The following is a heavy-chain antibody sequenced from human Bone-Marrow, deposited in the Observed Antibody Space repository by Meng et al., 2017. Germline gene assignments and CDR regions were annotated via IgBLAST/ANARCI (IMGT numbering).Heavy chain of an antibody. Sequence: SLKISCAASGFTFDDYAMHWVRQAPGKGLEWVSGISWNSGSIGYADSVKGRFTISRDNAKNSLYLQMNSLRAEDTAVYYCARDSRYSSSWYNRYYYYYGMDVWGQGTTVTVSS. J-gene: IGHJ6*02. CDR1: GFTFDDYA. V-gene: IGHV3-9*01. CDR2: ISWNSGSI. D-gene: IGHD6-13*01. CDR3: ARDSRYSSSWYNRYYYYYGMDV.